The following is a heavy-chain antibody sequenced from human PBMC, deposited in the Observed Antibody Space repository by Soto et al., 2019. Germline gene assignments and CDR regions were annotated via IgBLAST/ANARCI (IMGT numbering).Heavy chain of an antibody. V-gene: IGHV3-48*03. D-gene: IGHD6-13*01. CDR3: ARDYGGSSFDY. J-gene: IGHJ4*02. CDR2: ISSSGSTI. CDR1: GFTFSSYE. Sequence: GGSLRLSCAASGFTFSSYEMNWVRQAPGKGLEWVSYISSSGSTIYYADSVKGRFTISRDNAKNSLYLQMNSLRAEDTAVYYCARDYGGSSFDYWGQGTLVTVSS.